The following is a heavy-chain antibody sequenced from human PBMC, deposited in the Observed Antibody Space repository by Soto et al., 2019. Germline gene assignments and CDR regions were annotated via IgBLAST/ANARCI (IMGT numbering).Heavy chain of an antibody. Sequence: GLPRLSCGASGFTFSNYCMHWVRQAPGKGLEWVAFISHDGSNKNYGDSVNGRFSISIYNSENTLSLQFNSLRVEVTAVYFCAKDQLPVYYYHSLGPLDSWGQGTLVTVSS. CDR3: AKDQLPVYYYHSLGPLDS. CDR2: ISHDGSNK. D-gene: IGHD3-22*01. J-gene: IGHJ5*01. CDR1: GFTFSNYC. V-gene: IGHV3-30*18.